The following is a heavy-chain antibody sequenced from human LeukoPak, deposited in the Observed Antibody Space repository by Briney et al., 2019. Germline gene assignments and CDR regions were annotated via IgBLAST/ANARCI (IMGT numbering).Heavy chain of an antibody. CDR2: ISGSGGST. D-gene: IGHD3-22*01. J-gene: IGHJ4*02. Sequence: PGGSLRLSCAASGFTFSSYAMSWVRQAPGKGLEWVSAISGSGGSTYYADSVKGRFTISRDNSNNTLYLQMNSLRAEDTAVYYCARVTGYMIEDQFDYWGQGTLASVPS. V-gene: IGHV3-23*01. CDR3: ARVTGYMIEDQFDY. CDR1: GFTFSSYA.